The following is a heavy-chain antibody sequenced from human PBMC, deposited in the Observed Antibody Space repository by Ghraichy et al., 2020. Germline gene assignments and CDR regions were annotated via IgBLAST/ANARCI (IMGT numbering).Heavy chain of an antibody. V-gene: IGHV4-59*01. Sequence: SETLSLTCSVSGGSMSTYHWSWIRQPPGKALEWVGHIFYSGSTTYNPSLKSRVTISVDTSKNQFSLRLTSVTAADTAVYYCARDRLDRPLKGARPVFFYHGMDVWGQGTTVTVSS. D-gene: IGHD6-6*01. CDR1: GGSMSTYH. CDR2: IFYSGST. J-gene: IGHJ6*02. CDR3: ARDRLDRPLKGARPVFFYHGMDV.